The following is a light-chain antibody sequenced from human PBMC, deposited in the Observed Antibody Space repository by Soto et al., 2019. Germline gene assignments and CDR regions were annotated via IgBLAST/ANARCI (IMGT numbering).Light chain of an antibody. Sequence: EIVMTQSPATLSVSPGEIAPLCCRASQSVSNNYLAWYQQKPGQAPRLLIYQTSIRAAGIPARFSASGSGTDFTLTISDVQPEDFAVYYCQQYGSSTITFGQGTRLEI. CDR3: QQYGSSTIT. CDR2: QTS. V-gene: IGKV3-20*01. CDR1: QSVSNNY. J-gene: IGKJ5*01.